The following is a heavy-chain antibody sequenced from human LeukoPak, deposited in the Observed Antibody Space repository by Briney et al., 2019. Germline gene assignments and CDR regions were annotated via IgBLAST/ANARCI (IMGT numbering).Heavy chain of an antibody. Sequence: SETLSLTCAVYGGSFSANYRSWIRQPPGKGLEWIGEINHSGSTNYNPSLKSRVTISVDTSKNQFSLKLTSVTAADTAVYYCARRHYDFWSGYYGSFDPWGQGTLVTVSS. J-gene: IGHJ5*02. CDR3: ARRHYDFWSGYYGSFDP. CDR2: INHSGST. CDR1: GGSFSANY. D-gene: IGHD3-3*01. V-gene: IGHV4-34*01.